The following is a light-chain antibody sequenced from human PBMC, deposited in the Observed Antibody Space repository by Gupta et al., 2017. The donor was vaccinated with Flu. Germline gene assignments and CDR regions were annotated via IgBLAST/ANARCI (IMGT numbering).Light chain of an antibody. V-gene: IGKV3-15*01. J-gene: IGKJ1*01. CDR2: GAS. Sequence: EIVMTQSPATLSASPGERGTLSCRASYSVASSLAWYQQRPGQPPRLLIFGASNRATGVPARFSGSGSGTEFTLTISNLQSEDFAIYYCQQYNHWPTAFGQGTKVDIK. CDR3: QQYNHWPTA. CDR1: YSVASS.